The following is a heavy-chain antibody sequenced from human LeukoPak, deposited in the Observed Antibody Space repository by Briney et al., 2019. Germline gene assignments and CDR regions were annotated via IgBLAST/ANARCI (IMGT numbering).Heavy chain of an antibody. Sequence: SETLSLTCTVSGGSISSYYWSWIRQPPGKGLEWIGYMYYSGNTNYSTSLKSRVTISVDTSKNQFSLKLSSVTAEDTAVYFCARVGLTVTTPIYYYYMDVWGKGTTVTVSS. V-gene: IGHV4-59*01. CDR1: GGSISSYY. CDR2: MYYSGNT. CDR3: ARVGLTVTTPIYYYYMDV. J-gene: IGHJ6*03. D-gene: IGHD1-7*01.